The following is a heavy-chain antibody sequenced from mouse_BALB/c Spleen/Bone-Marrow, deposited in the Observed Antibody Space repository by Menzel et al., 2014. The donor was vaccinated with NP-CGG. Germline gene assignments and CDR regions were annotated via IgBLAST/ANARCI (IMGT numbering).Heavy chain of an antibody. J-gene: IGHJ1*01. CDR2: INPDSSTI. D-gene: IGHD1-2*01. CDR3: ARPGYYGYQDV. V-gene: IGHV4-1*02. CDR1: GFDFSRYW. Sequence: VQLKESGGGLVQPGGSLKLSCAASGFDFSRYWMTWVRQAPGKGLEWIGEINPDSSTINYTPSLKEKFIISRDNAKNTLHLQMSKVRSEDTALYYCARPGYYGYQDVWGAGTTVTVSS.